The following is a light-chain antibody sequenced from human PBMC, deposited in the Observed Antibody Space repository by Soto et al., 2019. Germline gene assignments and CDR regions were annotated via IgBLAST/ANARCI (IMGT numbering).Light chain of an antibody. Sequence: IQLTQSPSSLSASVGDRVTITCRASQGISSYLAWYQQKPGKAPKLLIYAASTLQSGVPSRFSGSGSGTDFTLPISGLQPEDFATYYCHQLNSYPPTFGGGTKGESK. CDR2: AAS. CDR3: HQLNSYPPT. V-gene: IGKV1-9*01. J-gene: IGKJ4*01. CDR1: QGISSY.